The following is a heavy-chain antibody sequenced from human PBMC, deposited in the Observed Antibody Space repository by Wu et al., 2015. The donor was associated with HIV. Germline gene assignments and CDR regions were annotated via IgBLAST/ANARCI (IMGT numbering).Heavy chain of an antibody. V-gene: IGHV1-69*13. CDR1: GGTFSSYA. J-gene: IGHJ5*02. Sequence: QVQLVQSGAEVKKPGSSVKVSCKASGGTFSSYAISWVRQAPGQGLEWMGRIIPIFGTANYAQKFQGRVTITADESTSTAYMELSSLRSEDTAVYYCARGLSVYGFGEFIPGSDPWGQGTLVTVSS. D-gene: IGHD3-10*01. CDR2: IIPIFGTA. CDR3: ARGLSVYGFGEFIPGSDP.